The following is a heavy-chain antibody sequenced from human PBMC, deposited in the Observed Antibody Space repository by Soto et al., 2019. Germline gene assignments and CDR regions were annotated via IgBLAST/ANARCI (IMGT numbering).Heavy chain of an antibody. CDR2: LYYSGST. CDR3: ARGFGELPIYGMDV. J-gene: IGHJ6*02. D-gene: IGHD3-10*01. Sequence: QVQLQESGPGLVKPSETLSLTCTVSGGSISNYYWNWIRQPPGKGLEWIGSLYYSGSTNYNPSLTSRVTISVDTSKNQFSLKVNSVTAADTAVYYCARGFGELPIYGMDVWGQGTTVTVS. V-gene: IGHV4-59*01. CDR1: GGSISNYY.